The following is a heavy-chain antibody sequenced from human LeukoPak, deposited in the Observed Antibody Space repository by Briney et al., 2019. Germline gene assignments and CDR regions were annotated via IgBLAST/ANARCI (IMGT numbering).Heavy chain of an antibody. CDR1: GFTFSSFG. CDR3: AKRGVRGTYLYYFGY. CDR2: ISYDGSTK. D-gene: IGHD3-16*01. J-gene: IGHJ4*02. V-gene: IGHV3-30*18. Sequence: GGSLRLSCAASGFTFSSFGMHWVRQAPGKGLEWVAVISYDGSTKYYADSVKGRFTISRDNSKNTLYLQMNSLRDEDTAVYYCAKRGVRGTYLYYFGYWGQGTLVTVSS.